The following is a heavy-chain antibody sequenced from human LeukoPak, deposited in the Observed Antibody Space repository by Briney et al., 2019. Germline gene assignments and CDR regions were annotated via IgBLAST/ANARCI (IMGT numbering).Heavy chain of an antibody. J-gene: IGHJ4*02. V-gene: IGHV3-74*01. CDR3: ARVTYDILTGYYFDY. CDR1: GFTFSSYW. D-gene: IGHD3-9*01. CDR2: INSDGSST. Sequence: PGGSLRLSCAASGFTFSSYWMHWVRQAPGKGLVWVSRINSDGSSTSYADSVKGRFTISRDNAKNTLYLRMNSLRAEDTAVYYCARVTYDILTGYYFDYWGQGTLVTVSS.